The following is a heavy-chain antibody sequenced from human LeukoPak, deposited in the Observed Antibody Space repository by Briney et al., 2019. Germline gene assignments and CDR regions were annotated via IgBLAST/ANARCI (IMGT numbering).Heavy chain of an antibody. CDR1: GGTFSSYD. CDR3: ARDNSVGDNAWWFDP. D-gene: IGHD1-26*01. J-gene: IGHJ5*02. CDR2: IIPMFGTA. Sequence: GASVKVSCKASGGTFSSYDISWVRQAPGQGLEWMGGIIPMFGTANYAQKFQGRVTISADKSTSTAYMELSSLRSEDTAVYYCARDNSVGDNAWWFDPWGQGTLVTVSS. V-gene: IGHV1-69*06.